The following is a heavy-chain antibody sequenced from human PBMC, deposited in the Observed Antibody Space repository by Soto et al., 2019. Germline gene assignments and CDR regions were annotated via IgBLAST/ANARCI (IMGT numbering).Heavy chain of an antibody. Sequence: SETLSLTCTVSGGSISSYYWSWIRQPPGKGLEWIGYIYYSGSTNYNPSLKSRVTISVDTSKNQFSLKLSSVTAADTAVYYCARLRGHYGMDVWGQGTTVTVSS. J-gene: IGHJ6*02. CDR2: IYYSGST. CDR1: GGSISSYY. CDR3: ARLRGHYGMDV. V-gene: IGHV4-59*01.